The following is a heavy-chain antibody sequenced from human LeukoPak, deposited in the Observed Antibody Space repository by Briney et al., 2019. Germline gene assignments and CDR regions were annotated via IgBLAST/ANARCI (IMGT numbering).Heavy chain of an antibody. CDR1: GYTFTRYY. CDR2: IIPGDGST. CDR3: AREPWLHQFDS. D-gene: IGHD5-24*01. V-gene: IGHV1-46*01. Sequence: GASVKVSCKASGYTFTRYYIHWVRQAPGQGLEWMGIIIPGDGSTSYAQKFQGRVTMTRDMSTSTVYMELSSLTSEDTAVYYCAREPWLHQFDSWGQGTLVTVSS. J-gene: IGHJ4*02.